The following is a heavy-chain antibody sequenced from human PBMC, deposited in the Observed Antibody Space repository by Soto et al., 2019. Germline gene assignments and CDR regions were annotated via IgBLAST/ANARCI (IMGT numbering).Heavy chain of an antibody. CDR3: ARGAGLRYFDWLSLFDY. D-gene: IGHD3-9*01. CDR1: GGTFSSYA. J-gene: IGHJ4*02. Sequence: QVQLVQSGAEVKKPGSSVKVSCKASGGTFSSYAISWVRQAPGQGLEWMGGIIPIFGTANYAQKFQGRVTITADESTSTAYMELCSLRSEDTAVYYCARGAGLRYFDWLSLFDYWGQGTLVTVSS. CDR2: IIPIFGTA. V-gene: IGHV1-69*01.